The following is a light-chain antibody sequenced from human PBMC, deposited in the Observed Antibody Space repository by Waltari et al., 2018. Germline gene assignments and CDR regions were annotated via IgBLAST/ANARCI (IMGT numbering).Light chain of an antibody. Sequence: IQLTQSPPSLSASVGDRVTITCRDSQGISSNLAWYQQKPGKAPKLLISAASTLQSGVPLRFSGSGSGTDFTLTISSLQPEDFATYYCQQLNSYPITFGQGTRLEIK. CDR3: QQLNSYPIT. CDR2: AAS. CDR1: QGISSN. J-gene: IGKJ5*01. V-gene: IGKV1-9*01.